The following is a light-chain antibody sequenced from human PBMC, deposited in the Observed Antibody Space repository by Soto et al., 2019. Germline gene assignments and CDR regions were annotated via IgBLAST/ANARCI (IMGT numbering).Light chain of an antibody. CDR2: KAS. V-gene: IGKV1-5*03. CDR3: QQYNSYSYT. Sequence: DIQMTQSPSTLSASVGDRVTITCRASQIISSWLAWYQQKPGQAPKLLIYKASTLETGVPSRFSGSGSGTEFTLTISSLQPDDFATYHCQQYNSYSYTFGQGTKVDI. J-gene: IGKJ2*01. CDR1: QIISSW.